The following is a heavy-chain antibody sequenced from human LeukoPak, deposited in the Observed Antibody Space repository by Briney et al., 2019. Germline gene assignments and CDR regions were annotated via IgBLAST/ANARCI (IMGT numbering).Heavy chain of an antibody. CDR1: GGSISSYY. V-gene: IGHV4-4*07. CDR3: AREIPNGIYCTNGICQDNWFDP. CDR2: IYTSGST. D-gene: IGHD2-8*01. J-gene: IGHJ5*02. Sequence: SETLSLTCTVSGGSISSYYWSWIRQPPGKGLEWIGRIYTSGSTNYNPSLKSRVTMSVDTSKNQFSLKLSSVTAADTAVYYCAREIPNGIYCTNGICQDNWFDPWGQGTLVTVSS.